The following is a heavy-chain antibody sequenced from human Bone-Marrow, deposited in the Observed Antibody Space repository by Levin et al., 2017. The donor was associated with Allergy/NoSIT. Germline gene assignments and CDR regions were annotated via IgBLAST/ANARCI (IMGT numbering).Heavy chain of an antibody. V-gene: IGHV3-15*01. Sequence: SFLASLFPFFPSSLPWVRQAPGKGLQWVGRIKGKTDGGTTDYAAPGKGRFTLSRSDSKKTLYLQMNSLKTEDTAIYYCTTRSHWGQGTLVTVFS. CDR3: TTRSH. CDR2: IKGKTDGGTT. CDR1: LFPFFPSS. J-gene: IGHJ4*02.